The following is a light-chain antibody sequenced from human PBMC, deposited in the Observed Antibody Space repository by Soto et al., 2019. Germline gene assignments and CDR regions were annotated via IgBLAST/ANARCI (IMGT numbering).Light chain of an antibody. CDR2: AVS. J-gene: IGLJ2*01. CDR1: SSDVGGFLY. V-gene: IGLV2-14*01. CDR3: SSYSSSSTLVV. Sequence: HSVLTQPASVSGSPGQSITISCTGTSSDVGGFLYVSWFQQHPGKAPKLMIYAVSNRPSGISNRFSGSKSGNTASLTISGRQAEDEADYYCSSYSSSSTLVVFGGGTQLTVL.